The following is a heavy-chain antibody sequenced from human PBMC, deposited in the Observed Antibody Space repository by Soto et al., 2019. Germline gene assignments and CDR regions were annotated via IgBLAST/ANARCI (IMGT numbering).Heavy chain of an antibody. V-gene: IGHV4-38-2*01. CDR2: IYHSGST. J-gene: IGHJ4*02. CDR1: GYSISSGYY. Sequence: SETLSLTCAVSGYSISSGYYWGWIRQPPGKGLEWIGSIYHSGSTYYNPSLKSRVTISVDTSKNQFSLKLSSVTAADTAVYYCASSLASLRHCPNAVCAAFAYWGQGTLVT. CDR3: ASSLASLRHCPNAVCAAFAY. D-gene: IGHD2-8*01.